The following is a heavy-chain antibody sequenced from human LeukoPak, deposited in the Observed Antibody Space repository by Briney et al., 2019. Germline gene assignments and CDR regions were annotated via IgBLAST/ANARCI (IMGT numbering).Heavy chain of an antibody. CDR1: GYTFTSYG. CDR3: ARDPHYYGSGSCGFAY. Sequence: GASVKVSCKASGYTFTSYGISWVRQAPGQGLEWMGWISAYNGNTNYAQKLQGRVTMTTDTSTSTAYMELRSLRSDDTAVYYCARDPHYYGSGSCGFAYWGQGTLVTVHS. J-gene: IGHJ4*02. CDR2: ISAYNGNT. V-gene: IGHV1-18*01. D-gene: IGHD3-10*01.